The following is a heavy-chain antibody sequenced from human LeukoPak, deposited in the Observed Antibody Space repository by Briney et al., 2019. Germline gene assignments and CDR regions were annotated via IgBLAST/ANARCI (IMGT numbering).Heavy chain of an antibody. CDR3: AKFSPTPLLNYYYYGMDV. CDR1: GFTFSTFA. CDR2: FSGSGAST. V-gene: IGHV3-23*01. J-gene: IGHJ6*02. Sequence: GGSLRLSCAASGFTFSTFAMSWVRQAPGTGLEWVSCFSGSGASTYYADSVKGRFTISRDNSKDTLYLQMNSLRAEDTAVYYCAKFSPTPLLNYYYYGMDVWGQGTTVTVSS.